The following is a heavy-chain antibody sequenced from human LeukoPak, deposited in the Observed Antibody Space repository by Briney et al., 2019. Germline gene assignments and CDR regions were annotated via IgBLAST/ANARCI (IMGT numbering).Heavy chain of an antibody. CDR3: ARHSRGPGRLAFDY. CDR2: IYYSGST. CDR1: GGSISSYY. D-gene: IGHD3-9*01. J-gene: IGHJ4*02. Sequence: PSETLSITCTVSGGSISSYYWSWIRQPPGKGLEWIGYIYYSGSTNYNPSLKSRVTISVDTSKNQFSLKLSSVTAADTAVYYCARHSRGPGRLAFDYWGQGTLVTVSS. V-gene: IGHV4-59*08.